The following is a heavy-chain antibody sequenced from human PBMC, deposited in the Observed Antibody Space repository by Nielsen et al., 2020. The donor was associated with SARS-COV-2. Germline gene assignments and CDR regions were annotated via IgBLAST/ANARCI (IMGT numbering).Heavy chain of an antibody. Sequence: GGSLRLSCAASGFRFSQFGMHWVRQAPGKGLEWVADMWADGIKKYSIDSVKGRFTVSRDSADNTFYLHMNSLRAEDTAVYYCAKAFRSSDWVRAATDIWGQGTLVTVSS. CDR3: AKAFRSSDWVRAATDI. J-gene: IGHJ4*02. D-gene: IGHD6-25*01. CDR2: MWADGIKK. V-gene: IGHV3-33*06. CDR1: GFRFSQFG.